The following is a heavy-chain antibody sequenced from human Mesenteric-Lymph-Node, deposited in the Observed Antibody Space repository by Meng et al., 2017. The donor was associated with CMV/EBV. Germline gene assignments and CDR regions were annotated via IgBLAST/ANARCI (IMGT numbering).Heavy chain of an antibody. D-gene: IGHD3-3*01. V-gene: IGHV3-21*01. CDR2: ISSSSSYI. Sequence: GGSLRLSCAASGFTFSSYSMNWVRQAPGKGLEWVSSISSSSSYIYYADSVKGRFTISRDNAKNSLYLQMNSLRAEDTAVYYCARISIFGVVTTSYYYYYGMDVWGQGTTVTVSS. CDR3: ARISIFGVVTTSYYYYYGMDV. CDR1: GFTFSSYS. J-gene: IGHJ6*02.